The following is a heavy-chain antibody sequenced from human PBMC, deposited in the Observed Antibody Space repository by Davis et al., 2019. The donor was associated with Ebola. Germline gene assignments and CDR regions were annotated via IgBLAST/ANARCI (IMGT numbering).Heavy chain of an antibody. J-gene: IGHJ4*02. Sequence: GSLRLSCTVSGGSISSSSYYWGWIRQPPGKGLEWIGSIYYSGSTYYNPSLKSRVTISVDTSKNQFSLKLSSVTAADTAVYYCASPYYDSSGYYYFDYWGQGTLVTVSS. CDR3: ASPYYDSSGYYYFDY. V-gene: IGHV4-39*01. CDR2: IYYSGST. CDR1: GGSISSSSYY. D-gene: IGHD3-22*01.